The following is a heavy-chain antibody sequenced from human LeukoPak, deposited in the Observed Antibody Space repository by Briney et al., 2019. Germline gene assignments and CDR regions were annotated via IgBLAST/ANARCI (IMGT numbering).Heavy chain of an antibody. CDR1: GHPIRIGSY. CDR3: ARGRGGSGDRVIFDI. CDR2: IYHSGNT. Sequence: SETLSLTCDVSGHPIRIGSYWGWIWPPPGKGLEWIESIYHSGNTYYNSSLKRRLIISVDPSKNQIALKLSSVAAADTAIYYCARGRGGSGDRVIFDIWGQGTLVT. J-gene: IGHJ4*02. V-gene: IGHV4-38-2*01. D-gene: IGHD1-26*01.